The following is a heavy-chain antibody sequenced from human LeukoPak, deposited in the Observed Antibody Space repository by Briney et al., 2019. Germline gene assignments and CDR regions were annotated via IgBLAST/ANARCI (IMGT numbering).Heavy chain of an antibody. J-gene: IGHJ6*03. CDR1: GFTFDDYG. Sequence: AGGSLRLSCAASGFTFDDYGMSWVRQAPGKGLEWVSGINWNGGSTGYADSVKGRFTISRDNAKNSLYLQINSLRAEDTALYYCARSSSSSGGYYYMDVWGKGTTVTVSS. D-gene: IGHD6-6*01. CDR3: ARSSSSSGGYYYMDV. V-gene: IGHV3-20*04. CDR2: INWNGGST.